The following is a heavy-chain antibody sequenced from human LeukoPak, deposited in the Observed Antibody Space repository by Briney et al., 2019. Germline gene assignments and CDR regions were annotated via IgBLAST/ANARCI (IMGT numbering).Heavy chain of an antibody. V-gene: IGHV4-61*02. J-gene: IGHJ4*02. CDR3: AREFHPELERGLRKFDY. D-gene: IGHD1-1*01. Sequence: PSQTLSLTCTVSGGSISSGSYYWSWSRQPAGKGLEWIGRIYTSGSTNYNPSLKSRVTISVDTSKNQFSLKLSSVTAADTAVYYCAREFHPELERGLRKFDYWGQGTLVTVSS. CDR2: IYTSGST. CDR1: GGSISSGSYY.